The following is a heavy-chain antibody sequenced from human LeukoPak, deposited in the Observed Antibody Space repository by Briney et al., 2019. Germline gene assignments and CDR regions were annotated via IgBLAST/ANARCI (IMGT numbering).Heavy chain of an antibody. D-gene: IGHD6-19*01. Sequence: GGSLRLSCAASGFTFSSYGMHWVRQAPGKGLEWVAVIWYDGSNKYYADSVKGRFTISRDNSKNTLYLQMNSLRAEDTAVYYCAKDPRRYSSGWYPFDYWGQGTLVTVSS. CDR2: IWYDGSNK. J-gene: IGHJ4*02. CDR1: GFTFSSYG. CDR3: AKDPRRYSSGWYPFDY. V-gene: IGHV3-33*06.